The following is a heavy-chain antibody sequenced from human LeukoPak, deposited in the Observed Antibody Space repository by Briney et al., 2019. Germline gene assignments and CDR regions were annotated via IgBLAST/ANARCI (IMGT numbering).Heavy chain of an antibody. D-gene: IGHD2-21*01. J-gene: IGHJ6*03. CDR2: INPNSGGT. CDR3: ARGPIVVVIAIISYMDV. V-gene: IGHV1-2*02. CDR1: GYTFTGYY. Sequence: GASVKVSCKASGYTFTGYYMHWVRQAPGQGLEWMGWINPNSGGTNYAQKFQGRVTMTRDTSISTAYMELSRLRSDDTAVYYCARGPIVVVIAIISYMDVWGKGTTVTVSS.